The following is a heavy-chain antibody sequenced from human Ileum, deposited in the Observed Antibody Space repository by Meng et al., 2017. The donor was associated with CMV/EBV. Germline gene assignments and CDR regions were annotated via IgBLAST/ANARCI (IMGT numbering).Heavy chain of an antibody. CDR3: ATTYSDGDWNFDY. Sequence: QMQLQESGPGLVKPSETLSLTFSVSGGSISDYHWTWIRKSAGKGLQWLGRLRTSGTIDHNPSFKSRVTLSIDTSKNQFSLKLTSVTAADTAVYYCATTYSDGDWNFDYWGQGTLVTVSS. CDR2: LRTSGTI. D-gene: IGHD1-26*01. V-gene: IGHV4-4*07. CDR1: GGSISDYH. J-gene: IGHJ4*02.